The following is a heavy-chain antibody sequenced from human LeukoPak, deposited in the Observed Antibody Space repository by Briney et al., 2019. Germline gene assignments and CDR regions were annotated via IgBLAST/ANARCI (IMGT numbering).Heavy chain of an antibody. CDR1: GGSISSGGYY. V-gene: IGHV4-31*03. CDR2: IYYSGST. CDR3: AREDYYDRSFGY. D-gene: IGHD3-22*01. Sequence: PSQTLSLTCTVSGGSISSGGYYWSWIRQHPGKGLEWIGYIYYSGSTYYNPSLKSRVTISVDASKNQFSLKLSSVTAADTAVYYCAREDYYDRSFGYWGQGTLVTVSS. J-gene: IGHJ4*02.